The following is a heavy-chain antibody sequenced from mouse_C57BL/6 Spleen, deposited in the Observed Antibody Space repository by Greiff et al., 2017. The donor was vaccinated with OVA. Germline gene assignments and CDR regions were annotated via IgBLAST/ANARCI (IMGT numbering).Heavy chain of an antibody. D-gene: IGHD1-1*02. CDR1: GFSFNTYA. Sequence: EVKLVESGGGLVQPKGSLKLSCAASGFSFNTYAMNWVRQAPGKGLEWVARIRSKSNNYATYYADSVKDRFTISRDDSESMLYLQMNNLKTEDTAMYYCVRHGVYGWYFDVWGTGTTVTVSS. CDR2: IRSKSNNYAT. V-gene: IGHV10-1*01. J-gene: IGHJ1*03. CDR3: VRHGVYGWYFDV.